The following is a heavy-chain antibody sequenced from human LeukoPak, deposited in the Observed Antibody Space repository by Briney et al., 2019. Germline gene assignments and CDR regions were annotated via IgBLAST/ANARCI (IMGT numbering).Heavy chain of an antibody. J-gene: IGHJ4*02. CDR1: GYAFTSYG. CDR3: ARGNPELADY. V-gene: IGHV1-18*01. CDR2: ISAYNGNT. Sequence: ASVKVSCKASGYAFTSYGISWVRQAPGQGLEWMGWISAYNGNTNYAQKFQGRVTMTRDMSTSTVYMELSSLRSEDTAVYYCARGNPELADYWGQGTLVTVSS. D-gene: IGHD1-14*01.